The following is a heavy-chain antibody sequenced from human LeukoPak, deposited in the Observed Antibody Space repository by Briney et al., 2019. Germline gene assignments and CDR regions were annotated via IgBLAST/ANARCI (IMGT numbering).Heavy chain of an antibody. V-gene: IGHV4-4*09. D-gene: IGHD2-2*01. CDR1: GGSISSYY. Sequence: SETLSLTCTVSGGSISSYYWSWIRQPPGKGLEWIGYIYTSGSTNYNPSLKSRVTISVDTSKSQFSLKLSSVTAADTAVYYCARLTTDVVVPAARAYYYYYMDVWGKGTTVTVSS. J-gene: IGHJ6*03. CDR3: ARLTTDVVVPAARAYYYYYMDV. CDR2: IYTSGST.